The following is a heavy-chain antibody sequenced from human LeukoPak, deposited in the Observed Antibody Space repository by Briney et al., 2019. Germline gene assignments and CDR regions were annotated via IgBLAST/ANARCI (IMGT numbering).Heavy chain of an antibody. V-gene: IGHV3-30-3*01. CDR2: TSFTGSGT. CDR3: AKVPGKWEILDY. Sequence: GGSLRLSCAASGFTFNLYAMHWVRRAPGKGLEWVAVTSFTGSGTYYADSVRGRFTISRDNSKNTLYLQMNSLRDEDTAVYYCAKVPGKWEILDYWGQGTLLTVSS. D-gene: IGHD1-26*01. J-gene: IGHJ4*02. CDR1: GFTFNLYA.